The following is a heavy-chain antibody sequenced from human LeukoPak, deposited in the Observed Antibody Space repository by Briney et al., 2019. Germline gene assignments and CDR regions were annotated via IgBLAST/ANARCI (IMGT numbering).Heavy chain of an antibody. V-gene: IGHV3-74*01. CDR2: INRDGSST. CDR3: ARVPYVFDL. CDR1: GFTFSNYW. J-gene: IGHJ3*01. Sequence: GGSLRLSCAASGFTFSNYWMHWVRQAPGKGLVWVSRINRDGSSTDYLDSVKGRFTISRDNARNTLYLQMDSLRAEDTAVYYCARVPYVFDLWGQGTMVTVSS.